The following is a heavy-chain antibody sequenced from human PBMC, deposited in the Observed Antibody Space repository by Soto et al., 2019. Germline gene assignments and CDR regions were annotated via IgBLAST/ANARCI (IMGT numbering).Heavy chain of an antibody. CDR1: GFTFSSYW. D-gene: IGHD5-12*01. Sequence: GGSLRLSCAASGFTFSSYWMSWVRQAPGKGLEWVANIKQDGSEKYYVDSVKGRFTISRDNAKNSLYLQMNSLRAEDTAVYYCARDFHIVATIGLDYWGQGTLVTVSS. CDR2: IKQDGSEK. CDR3: ARDFHIVATIGLDY. J-gene: IGHJ4*02. V-gene: IGHV3-7*01.